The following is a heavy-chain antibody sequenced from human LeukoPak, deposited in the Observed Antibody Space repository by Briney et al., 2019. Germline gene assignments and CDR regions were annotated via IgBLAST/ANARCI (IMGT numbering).Heavy chain of an antibody. Sequence: GGSLRLSCAASGFTFSSYWMNWVRQAPGKGLEWVANINQDGSAKYSVDSVKGRFAISRDNAKNSLYLQMNSLRAEDTAVYYCARAGDSSGYAPYWGQGTLVTVSS. J-gene: IGHJ4*02. CDR1: GFTFSSYW. CDR2: INQDGSAK. CDR3: ARAGDSSGYAPY. V-gene: IGHV3-7*01. D-gene: IGHD3-22*01.